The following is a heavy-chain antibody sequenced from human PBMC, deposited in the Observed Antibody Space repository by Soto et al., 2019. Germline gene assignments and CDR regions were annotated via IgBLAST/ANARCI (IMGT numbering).Heavy chain of an antibody. CDR3: AKGEYSSSWYYAGMDV. Sequence: GGSLRLSCAPSGFTFSSYGMHCVRQAPGNGLDWVAVISYDGSNKYYADSVKCRFTISRDNSKNTLYLQMNSLRAEDTAVYYCAKGEYSSSWYYAGMDVWGQGTTVTVSS. CDR1: GFTFSSYG. J-gene: IGHJ6*02. CDR2: ISYDGSNK. V-gene: IGHV3-30*18. D-gene: IGHD6-13*01.